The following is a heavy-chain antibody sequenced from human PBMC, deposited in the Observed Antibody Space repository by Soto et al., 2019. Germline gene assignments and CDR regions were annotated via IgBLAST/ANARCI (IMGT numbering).Heavy chain of an antibody. V-gene: IGHV4-59*01. J-gene: IGHJ4*02. Sequence: QVQLQESGPGLVKPSETLSLTCTVSGGSISSYYWSWIRQPPGKGLEWIGYIYYSGSTNHNPSLKSRVTISVDTSKNQFSLKLSSVTAADTAVYYCARAGYSSRLDYWGQGTLVTVSS. CDR2: IYYSGST. D-gene: IGHD6-13*01. CDR3: ARAGYSSRLDY. CDR1: GGSISSYY.